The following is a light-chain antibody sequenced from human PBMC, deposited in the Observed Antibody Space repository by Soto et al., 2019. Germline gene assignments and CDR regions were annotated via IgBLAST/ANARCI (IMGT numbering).Light chain of an antibody. J-gene: IGKJ2*02. Sequence: EIVLTQSPGTLSLTPGERATLSCRASQSVSSTYLAWYQQTPGQAPRLLIYGASSRATGIPDRFSGSGSGTDFTLAISRLEPEAFAVYYCQQYDTSPSTFGQGTKVQIK. CDR1: QSVSSTY. CDR3: QQYDTSPST. V-gene: IGKV3-20*01. CDR2: GAS.